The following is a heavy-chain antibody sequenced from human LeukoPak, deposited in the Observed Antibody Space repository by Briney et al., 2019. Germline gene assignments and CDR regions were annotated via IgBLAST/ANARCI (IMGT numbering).Heavy chain of an antibody. J-gene: IGHJ4*02. CDR1: GGSISSSSYY. CDR2: IYYSGST. V-gene: IGHV4-39*07. D-gene: IGHD2-15*01. Sequence: SETLFLTCTVSGGSISSSSYYWGWIRQPPGKGLEWIGSIYYSGSTYYNPSLKSRVTISVDTSKNQFSLKLTSVTAADTAVYYCARETPQEVVAATRAGGYHFDFWGQGTLVTVSS. CDR3: ARETPQEVVAATRAGGYHFDF.